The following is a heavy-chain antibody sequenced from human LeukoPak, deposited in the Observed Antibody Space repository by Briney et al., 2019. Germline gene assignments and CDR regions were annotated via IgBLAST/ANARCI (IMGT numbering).Heavy chain of an antibody. Sequence: GRSLRLSCAASGFTFSSYSMNWVRQAPGKGLEWVSSISSSSSYIYYADSVKGRFTISRDNAKNSLYLQMNSLRAEDTAVYYCARPGAAAGEFDYWGQGTLVTVSS. CDR1: GFTFSSYS. V-gene: IGHV3-21*01. CDR3: ARPGAAAGEFDY. CDR2: ISSSSSYI. J-gene: IGHJ4*02. D-gene: IGHD6-13*01.